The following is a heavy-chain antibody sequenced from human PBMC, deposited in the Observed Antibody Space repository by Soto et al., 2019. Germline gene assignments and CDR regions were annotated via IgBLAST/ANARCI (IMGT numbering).Heavy chain of an antibody. J-gene: IGHJ4*02. V-gene: IGHV3-23*01. Sequence: GGSLRLSCAASGFTFSSYAMSWVRQAPGKGLEWVSAISGSGGSTYYADSVKGRFTNSRDNSKNTLYLQMNGLSAEDTAVYYCAKGRPLGYCSSTSCRHRFDYWGQGTLVTVSS. D-gene: IGHD2-2*01. CDR3: AKGRPLGYCSSTSCRHRFDY. CDR2: ISGSGGST. CDR1: GFTFSSYA.